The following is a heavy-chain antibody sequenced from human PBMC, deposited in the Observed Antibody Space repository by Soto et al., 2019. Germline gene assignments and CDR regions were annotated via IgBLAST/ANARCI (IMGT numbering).Heavy chain of an antibody. J-gene: IGHJ6*02. CDR3: ARDMTVVTASTQTVDGMDV. CDR1: GFTVSSNY. CDR2: IYSGGST. D-gene: IGHD2-21*02. Sequence: EVQLVESGGGLVQPGGSLRLSCAASGFTVSSNYMSWVRQAPGKGLELVSVIYSGGSTYYADSVKGRFTISRDNSKNTLYSQMNSLRAEDTAVYYCARDMTVVTASTQTVDGMDVWGQGTTVTVSS. V-gene: IGHV3-66*01.